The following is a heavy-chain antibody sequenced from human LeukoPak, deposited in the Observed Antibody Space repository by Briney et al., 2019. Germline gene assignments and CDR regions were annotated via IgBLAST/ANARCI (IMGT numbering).Heavy chain of an antibody. D-gene: IGHD6-6*01. Sequence: SVKVSCKASGFTFTSSAMQWVRQARGQRLEWIGWIVVGSGNTNYAQKFQGRVSMTTGTSTTTAYMELRSLRSDDTAVYYCARSYSSSSNFDYWGQGTLVTVSS. CDR2: IVVGSGNT. J-gene: IGHJ4*02. CDR1: GFTFTSSA. CDR3: ARSYSSSSNFDY. V-gene: IGHV1-58*02.